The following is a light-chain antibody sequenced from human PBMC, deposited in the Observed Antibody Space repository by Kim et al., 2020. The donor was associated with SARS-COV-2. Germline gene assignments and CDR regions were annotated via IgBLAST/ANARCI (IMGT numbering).Light chain of an antibody. CDR2: GAS. Sequence: DIQMTQSPSSLSASVEDRVTITCRASQTIKTYLNWYQQKPGKAPKLLIYGASNLQSGVPSRFSGGGSGTEFTLTISSLQPEDSATYYCQQTYSTFGQGTKLEI. J-gene: IGKJ2*01. CDR1: QTIKTY. V-gene: IGKV1-39*01. CDR3: QQTYST.